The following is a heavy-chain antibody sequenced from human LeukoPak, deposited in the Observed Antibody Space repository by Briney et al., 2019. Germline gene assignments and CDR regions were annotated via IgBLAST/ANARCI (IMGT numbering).Heavy chain of an antibody. CDR2: ISYDGSNK. Sequence: GGSLRLSCAASGFTVSSSYMTWVRQAPGKGLEWVAVISYDGSNKYYADSVKGRFTISRDNSKNTLYLQMNSLRAEDTAAYYCAKGAGSSRRNWFDPWGQGTLVTVSS. D-gene: IGHD6-13*01. CDR3: AKGAGSSRRNWFDP. CDR1: GFTVSSSY. J-gene: IGHJ5*02. V-gene: IGHV3-30*18.